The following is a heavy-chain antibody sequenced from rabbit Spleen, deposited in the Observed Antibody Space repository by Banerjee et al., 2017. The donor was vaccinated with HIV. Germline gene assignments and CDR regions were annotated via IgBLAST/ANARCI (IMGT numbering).Heavy chain of an antibody. CDR2: IEPIFGNT. V-gene: IGHV1S47*01. CDR1: GFDFSNYG. J-gene: IGHJ4*01. CDR3: VRDQAGDADYGPHYLNL. D-gene: IGHD2-1*01. Sequence: QEQLVESGGGLVQPGGSLKLSCKASGFDFSNYGVSWVRQAPGKGLEWIGYIEPIFGNTYYANWVNGRFTISSHNAQNTLYLQVSSLTAADTATYFCVRDQAGDADYGPHYLNLWGPGTLVTVS.